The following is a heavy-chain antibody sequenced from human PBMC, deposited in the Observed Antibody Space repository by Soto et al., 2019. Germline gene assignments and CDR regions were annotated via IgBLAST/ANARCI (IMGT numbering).Heavy chain of an antibody. CDR1: GFTFSNYA. J-gene: IGHJ2*01. Sequence: QVQLVESGGGVVQPGRSLRLSCAASGFTFSNYAMHWVRQTPGKGLEWVAIVSYDGTNQYYADSVKGRFTISRDNSEXXXXXXXXXXXXXXXXXXXXXXXXATXTWXXXYFDLWGRGTLVTVSS. CDR3: XXXXATXTWXXXYFDL. CDR2: VSYDGTNQ. V-gene: IGHV3-30-3*01.